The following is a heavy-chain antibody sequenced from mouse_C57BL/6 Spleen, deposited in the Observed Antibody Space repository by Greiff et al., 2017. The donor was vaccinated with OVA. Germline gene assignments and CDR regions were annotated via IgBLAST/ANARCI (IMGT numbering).Heavy chain of an antibody. Sequence: EVQLQQSGPELVKPGASVKISCKASGYTFTDYYMNWVKQSHGKSLEWIGDINPNNGGTSYNQKFKGKATLTVDKSSSTAYMELRSLTSEDSAVYYCARGGTTDYFDYWGQGTTLTVSS. CDR3: ARGGTTDYFDY. V-gene: IGHV1-26*01. J-gene: IGHJ2*01. D-gene: IGHD1-1*01. CDR1: GYTFTDYY. CDR2: INPNNGGT.